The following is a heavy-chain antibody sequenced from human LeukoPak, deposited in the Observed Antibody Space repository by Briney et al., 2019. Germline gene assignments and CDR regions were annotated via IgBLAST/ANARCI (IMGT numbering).Heavy chain of an antibody. V-gene: IGHV1-18*01. CDR1: GGTFSSYA. J-gene: IGHJ6*03. CDR2: ISAYNGNT. CDR3: ARCGSGSHPADPYYYYMDV. D-gene: IGHD3-10*01. Sequence: ASVKVSCKASGGTFSSYAISWVRQAPGQGLEWMGWISAYNGNTNYAQKLQGRVTMTTDTSTSTAYMELRSLRSDDTAVFYCARCGSGSHPADPYYYYMDVWGKGTTVTISS.